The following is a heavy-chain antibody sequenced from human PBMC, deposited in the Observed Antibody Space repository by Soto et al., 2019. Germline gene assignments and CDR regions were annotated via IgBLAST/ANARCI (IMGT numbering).Heavy chain of an antibody. Sequence: ASEKVSCKASGYTFTSYGISWVRQAPGQGLEWMGWISAYNGNTNYAQKLQGRVTMTTDTSTSTAYMELRTLRSDDTAVYYCARDFDVFLWFGQFDLSYLFVPWGPVSVFTV. J-gene: IGHJ5*02. CDR1: GYTFTSYG. V-gene: IGHV1-18*01. D-gene: IGHD3-10*01. CDR3: ARDFDVFLWFGQFDLSYLFVP. CDR2: ISAYNGNT.